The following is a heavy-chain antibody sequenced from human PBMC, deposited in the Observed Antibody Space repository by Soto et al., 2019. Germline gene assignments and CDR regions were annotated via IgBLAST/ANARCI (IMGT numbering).Heavy chain of an antibody. CDR2: IKEDGSER. CDR1: GFTFSNYW. Sequence: EVQLVESGGGLVQPGGSLRLSCAGSGFTFSNYWMNWVRQAPGKGLEWVANIKEDGSERYYVDSVKGRFTISRDNADNSLYLQMNSLRVEDTAVYSWARGSTSSSPVYWGQRTLLTVSS. D-gene: IGHD2-2*01. J-gene: IGHJ4*02. CDR3: ARGSTSSSPVY. V-gene: IGHV3-7*04.